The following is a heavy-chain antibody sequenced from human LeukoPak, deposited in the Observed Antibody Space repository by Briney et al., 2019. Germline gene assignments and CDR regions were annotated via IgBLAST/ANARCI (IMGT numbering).Heavy chain of an antibody. CDR2: ISSSSSYI. CDR1: GFTFSSYS. V-gene: IGHV3-21*01. J-gene: IGHJ5*02. Sequence: GGSLRLSCAASGFTFSSYSMNWVRQAPGKGLEWVSSISSSSSYIYYADSVKGRFTISRDNAKNSLYLQMNSLRAENTAVYYCARLGGYYSRNWFDPWGQGTLVTVSS. D-gene: IGHD3-22*01. CDR3: ARLGGYYSRNWFDP.